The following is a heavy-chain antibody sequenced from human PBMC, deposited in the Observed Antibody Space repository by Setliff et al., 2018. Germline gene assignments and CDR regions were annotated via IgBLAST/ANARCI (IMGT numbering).Heavy chain of an antibody. CDR2: VSHSGST. V-gene: IGHV4-59*11. J-gene: IGHJ6*03. Sequence: ASETLSLTCTVSGASINNHYWAWIRQPPGKGLEWIGYVSHSGSTDYNPSLRSRVTVSVDTSRIHFSLKLRSVTAADTAVYYCARAPGRQDYHYMELWGKGTTVTVSS. CDR1: GASINNHY. D-gene: IGHD2-15*01. CDR3: ARAPGRQDYHYMEL.